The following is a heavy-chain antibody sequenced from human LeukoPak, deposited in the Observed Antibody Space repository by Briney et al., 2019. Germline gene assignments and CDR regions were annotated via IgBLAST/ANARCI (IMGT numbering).Heavy chain of an antibody. CDR2: IKQDGSEK. J-gene: IGHJ4*02. CDR1: GFTFSSYW. CDR3: ARDFQIAFG. V-gene: IGHV3-7*01. Sequence: GGSLRLSRAASGFTFSSYWMSWVRQAPGKGLEWVANIKQDGSEKYYVDSVRGRFTIFRDNAKSSVYLQMNSLRAEDTAVYYCARDFQIAFGGGQGTLVTVSS. D-gene: IGHD3-16*01.